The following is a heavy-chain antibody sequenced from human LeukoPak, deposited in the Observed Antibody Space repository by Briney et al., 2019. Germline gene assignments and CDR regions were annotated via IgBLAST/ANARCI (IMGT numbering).Heavy chain of an antibody. Sequence: GGSLRLSCAASGFTFDDYAMHWDRQAPGKGLVWVSGISWNSGSIGYADSVKGRFTISRDNAKNSLYLQMNSLRAEDTALYYCAKGPGKWLLLSYFDYWGQGTLVTVSS. V-gene: IGHV3-9*01. CDR2: ISWNSGSI. CDR1: GFTFDDYA. CDR3: AKGPGKWLLLSYFDY. J-gene: IGHJ4*02. D-gene: IGHD3-3*01.